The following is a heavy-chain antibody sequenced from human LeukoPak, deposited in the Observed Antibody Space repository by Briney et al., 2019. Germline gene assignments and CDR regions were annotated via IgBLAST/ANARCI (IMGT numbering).Heavy chain of an antibody. D-gene: IGHD3-10*01. V-gene: IGHV1-18*01. Sequence: ASVKVSCKASGYTFTSYGISWVRQAPGQGLEWMGWISAYNGNTNYAQKPQGRVTMTTDTSTSTAYMELRSLRSDDTAVYYCAREGRGSGTYYKDAFDIWGQGTMVTVSS. CDR2: ISAYNGNT. CDR3: AREGRGSGTYYKDAFDI. CDR1: GYTFTSYG. J-gene: IGHJ3*02.